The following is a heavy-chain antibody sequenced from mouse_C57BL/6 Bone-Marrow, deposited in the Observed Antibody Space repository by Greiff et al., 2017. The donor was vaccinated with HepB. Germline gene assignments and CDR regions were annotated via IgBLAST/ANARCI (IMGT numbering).Heavy chain of an antibody. V-gene: IGHV1-62-2*01. Sequence: QVQLQQSGAELVKPGASVKLSCKASGYTFTEYTIHWVKQRSGQGLEWIGWFYPGSGGTKYNEKFKGKATVTADKSSSTGYMELSRLTSDDSAVYFCARYESCLIRYPAWLAYWGQGTLVTVSA. J-gene: IGHJ3*01. CDR3: ARYESCLIRYPAWLAY. CDR2: FYPGSGGT. CDR1: GYTFTEYT. D-gene: IGHD1-1*01.